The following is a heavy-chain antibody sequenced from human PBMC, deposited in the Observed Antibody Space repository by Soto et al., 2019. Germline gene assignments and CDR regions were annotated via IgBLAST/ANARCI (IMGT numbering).Heavy chain of an antibody. CDR1: GFTFSSYG. CDR2: IWYDGSNK. CDR3: ARASAWELRSQRWLDY. V-gene: IGHV3-33*01. Sequence: GGSLRLSCAASGFTFSSYGMHWVRQAPGKGLEWVAVIWYDGSNKYYADSVKGRFTISRDNSKNTLYLQMNSLRAEDTAVYYCARASAWELRSQRWLDYWGQGTLVTVSS. J-gene: IGHJ4*02. D-gene: IGHD1-26*01.